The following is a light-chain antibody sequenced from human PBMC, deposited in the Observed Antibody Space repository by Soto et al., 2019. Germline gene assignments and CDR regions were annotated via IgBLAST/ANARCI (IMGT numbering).Light chain of an antibody. J-gene: IGLJ1*01. CDR3: SSHAGSSVL. V-gene: IGLV2-11*01. Sequence: QSALTQPRSVSGSPGQSVTISCTGTSSDVGGYNYVSWYQQHPGKAPKLMIYDVTTRPSGVPDRFSGSKSGNTASLTISGLQAEDEADYYCSSHAGSSVLFGTGTKVTV. CDR2: DVT. CDR1: SSDVGGYNY.